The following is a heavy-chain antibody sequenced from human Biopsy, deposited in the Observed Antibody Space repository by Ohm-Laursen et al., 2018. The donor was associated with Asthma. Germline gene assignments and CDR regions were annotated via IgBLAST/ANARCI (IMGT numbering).Heavy chain of an antibody. CDR1: GFTFRHYS. J-gene: IGHJ5*02. Sequence: SLRLSCSASGFTFRHYSFHWVRQAPGKGLEWVAFLFSDGGEPSYADSVKGRFSISRDNSKSTVYLQMNSLRAGDTAVYYCASESYLRGFGHTLDLWGQGTQVTFS. CDR3: ASESYLRGFGHTLDL. V-gene: IGHV3-33*01. CDR2: LFSDGGEP. D-gene: IGHD5-12*01.